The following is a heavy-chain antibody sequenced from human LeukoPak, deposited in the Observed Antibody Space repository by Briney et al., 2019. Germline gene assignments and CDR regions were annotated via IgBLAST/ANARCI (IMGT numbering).Heavy chain of an antibody. Sequence: RGSLRLSCAASGFTFDDYAMHWVRQAPGKGLEWVSLISGDDGSTYYGDSVKGRFTISRDNSKNSLYLQMNSLRTEDTALYYCLAGQTRYYFDYWGQGTLVTVSS. J-gene: IGHJ4*02. V-gene: IGHV3-43*02. D-gene: IGHD6-19*01. CDR2: ISGDDGST. CDR3: LAGQTRYYFDY. CDR1: GFTFDDYA.